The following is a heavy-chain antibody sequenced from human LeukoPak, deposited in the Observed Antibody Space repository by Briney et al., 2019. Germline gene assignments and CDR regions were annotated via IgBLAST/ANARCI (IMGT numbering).Heavy chain of an antibody. CDR2: IIPIFGTA. CDR3: GRDRVAATDAFDI. D-gene: IGHD2-15*01. CDR1: GGTFSSYA. V-gene: IGHV1-69*05. J-gene: IGHJ3*02. Sequence: SVKVSCKASGGTFSSYAISWVRQAPGQGLEWMGRIIPIFGTANYAQKFQGRVTITTDESTSTAYMELSSLRSEDTAVYYCGRDRVAATDAFDIWGQGTMVTVSS.